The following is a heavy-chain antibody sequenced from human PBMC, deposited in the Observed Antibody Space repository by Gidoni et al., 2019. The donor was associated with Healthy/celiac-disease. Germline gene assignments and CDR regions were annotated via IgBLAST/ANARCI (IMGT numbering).Heavy chain of an antibody. Sequence: QPQLQESGPGLVQPSATLSLPCTVSGGSISSSSYSWGWIRQPPGKGLEWIGSTYYSGSTYYNPSLKSRVTISVDTSKNQFSLKLSSVTAADTAVYYCARHYYDDAFDIWGQGTMVTVSS. V-gene: IGHV4-39*01. CDR2: TYYSGST. CDR1: GGSISSSSYS. J-gene: IGHJ3*02. CDR3: ARHYYDDAFDI. D-gene: IGHD1-26*01.